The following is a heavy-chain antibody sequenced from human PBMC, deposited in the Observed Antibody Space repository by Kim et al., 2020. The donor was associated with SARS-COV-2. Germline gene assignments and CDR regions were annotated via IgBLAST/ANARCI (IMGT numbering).Heavy chain of an antibody. Sequence: GGSLRLSCAASGFTFSSYSMNWVRQAPGKGLEWVSSISSSSSYIYYADSVKGRFTISRDNAKNSLYLQMNSLRAEDTAVYYCARDGRGVIPFYGMDVWGQGTTVTVSS. D-gene: IGHD3-10*01. J-gene: IGHJ6*02. CDR2: ISSSSSYI. CDR1: GFTFSSYS. CDR3: ARDGRGVIPFYGMDV. V-gene: IGHV3-21*01.